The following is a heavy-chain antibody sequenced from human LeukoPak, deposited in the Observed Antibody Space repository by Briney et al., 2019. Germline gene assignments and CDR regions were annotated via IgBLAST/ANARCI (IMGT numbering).Heavy chain of an antibody. V-gene: IGHV3-48*01. Sequence: PGGSLRLSCAASGFIFSSYSMNWVRQAPGKGLEWVSYISSSSSTIYYADSVKGRFTISRDNSKNTLYLQMNSLRAEDTAVYYCARDHRAVGALGDAFDIWGQGTMVTVSS. J-gene: IGHJ3*02. CDR2: ISSSSSTI. D-gene: IGHD1-26*01. CDR1: GFIFSSYS. CDR3: ARDHRAVGALGDAFDI.